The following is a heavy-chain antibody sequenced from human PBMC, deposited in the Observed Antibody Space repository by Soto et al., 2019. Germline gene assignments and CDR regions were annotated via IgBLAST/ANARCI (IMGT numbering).Heavy chain of an antibody. V-gene: IGHV1-18*01. CDR3: ARDPPPPDY. J-gene: IGHJ4*02. Sequence: QVQLVQSGAEVKKPGASVKVSCKASGYTFASYAISWMRQAPGQGLEWMGWISAYNGNKNYAQKIPGRVPMTTDTPTSTDYMELRSLRSDDTAVYYCARDPPPPDYWGQGTLVTVSS. CDR1: GYTFASYA. CDR2: ISAYNGNK.